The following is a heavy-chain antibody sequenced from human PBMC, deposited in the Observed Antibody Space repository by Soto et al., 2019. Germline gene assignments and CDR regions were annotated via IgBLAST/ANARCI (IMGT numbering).Heavy chain of an antibody. CDR3: ARGTYYYDSSGYYCDY. CDR2: IIPIFGTA. V-gene: IGHV1-69*13. CDR1: GGTFSSYA. Sequence: SVKVSCKASGGTFSSYAISWVRQAPGQGLEWMGGIIPIFGTANYAQKFQGRVTITADESASTAYMELSSLRSEDTAVYYCARGTYYYDSSGYYCDYWGQGTLVTVSS. D-gene: IGHD3-22*01. J-gene: IGHJ4*02.